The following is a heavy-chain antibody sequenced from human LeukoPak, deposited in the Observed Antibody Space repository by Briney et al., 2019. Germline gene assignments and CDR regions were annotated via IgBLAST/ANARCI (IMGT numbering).Heavy chain of an antibody. Sequence: GASVKVSCKASEGTFSSYGISWVRQAPGQGLEWMGGIIPIFGTANYAQKFQGRVTITADESTSTACMELSSLRSEDTAVYYCARGGGYCSSTSCYDDYWGQGTLVTVSS. CDR2: IIPIFGTA. CDR1: EGTFSSYG. D-gene: IGHD2-2*01. J-gene: IGHJ4*02. CDR3: ARGGGYCSSTSCYDDY. V-gene: IGHV1-69*13.